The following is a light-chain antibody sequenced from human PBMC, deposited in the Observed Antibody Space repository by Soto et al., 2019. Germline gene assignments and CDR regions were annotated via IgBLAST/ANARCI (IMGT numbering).Light chain of an antibody. J-gene: IGKJ1*01. Sequence: IVLAQSPDTLSLSPWERATLSCRASQSIGNNYLAWYQQKPGQAPRLLIHSASTRATGIPDRFSGSGSGTDFSLTISRLEPEDFAVYFCQQYGSSPPTFGQGTKVDIK. CDR1: QSIGNNY. CDR2: SAS. CDR3: QQYGSSPPT. V-gene: IGKV3-20*01.